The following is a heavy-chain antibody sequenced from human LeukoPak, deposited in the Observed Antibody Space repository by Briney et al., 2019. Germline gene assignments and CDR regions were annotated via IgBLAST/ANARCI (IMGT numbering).Heavy chain of an antibody. CDR2: IKQDGSEK. Sequence: GGSLRLSCAASGFTFSSYWMSWVRQAPGKGLEWVANIKQDGSEKYYVDSVKGRFTISRDNAKNSLYLQMNSLRAEDTAVYYCARGGVYGLKNNVKSEENYYYYYYMDVWGKGTTVTVSS. CDR1: GFTFSSYW. CDR3: ARGGVYGLKNNVKSEENYYYYYYMDV. V-gene: IGHV3-7*03. J-gene: IGHJ6*03. D-gene: IGHD6-13*01.